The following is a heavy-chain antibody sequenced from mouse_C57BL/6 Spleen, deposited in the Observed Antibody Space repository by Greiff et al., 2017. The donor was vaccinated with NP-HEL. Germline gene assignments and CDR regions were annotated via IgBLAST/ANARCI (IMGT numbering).Heavy chain of an antibody. CDR3: ARDSSGYVDAMDY. J-gene: IGHJ4*01. CDR2: INPSSGYT. V-gene: IGHV1-4*01. Sequence: VQLQQSGAELARPGASVKMSCKASGYTFTSYTMHWVNQRPGQGLEWIGYINPSSGYTKYNQKFKDKATLTADKSSSTAYMQLSSLTSEDSAVYYCARDSSGYVDAMDYWGQGTSVTVSS. D-gene: IGHD3-2*02. CDR1: GYTFTSYT.